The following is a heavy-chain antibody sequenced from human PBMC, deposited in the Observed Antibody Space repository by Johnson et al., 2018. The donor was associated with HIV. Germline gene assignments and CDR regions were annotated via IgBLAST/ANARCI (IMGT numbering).Heavy chain of an antibody. CDR3: AKERRAPRAFDI. CDR1: GFSFSSYA. J-gene: IGHJ3*02. Sequence: QMQLVESGGGVVQPGRSLRLSCAASGFSFSSYAMHWVRQSPGQGLEWVAVISFDGGAKYYADSVKGRFTISRDKSKSTFFLQMNSLTPEDTGVYYCAKERRAPRAFDIWGQGTMVTVSS. CDR2: ISFDGGAK. V-gene: IGHV3-30*18.